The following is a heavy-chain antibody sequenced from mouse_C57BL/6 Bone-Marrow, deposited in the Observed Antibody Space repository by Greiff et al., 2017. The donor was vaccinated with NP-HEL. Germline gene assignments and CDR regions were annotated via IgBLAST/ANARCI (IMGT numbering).Heavy chain of an antibody. D-gene: IGHD2-4*01. J-gene: IGHJ2*01. Sequence: EVQLQESGPGLVKPSQSLSLTCSVTGYSITGGYYWNWIRQFPGNKLEWMGYITYGGSNNYNPSLKNRISITRDTSGNQFFLKLNSVTTEDSATYYCATADYDFDFASGGQGTTLTVSS. CDR2: ITYGGSN. CDR3: ATADYDFDFAS. CDR1: GYSITGGYY. V-gene: IGHV3-6*01.